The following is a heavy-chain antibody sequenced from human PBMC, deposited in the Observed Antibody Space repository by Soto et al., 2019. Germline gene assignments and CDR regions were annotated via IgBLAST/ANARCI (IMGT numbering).Heavy chain of an antibody. CDR1: GFTFSSYG. V-gene: IGHV3-30*18. Sequence: GGSLRLSCAASGFTFSSYGMHWVRQAPGKGLEWVAVISYDGGNKYYADSVKGRFTISRDNSKNTLYLQMNSLGAEDTAVYYCAKDVGRYSPAYYGMDVWGQGTTVTVSS. D-gene: IGHD5-18*01. CDR3: AKDVGRYSPAYYGMDV. CDR2: ISYDGGNK. J-gene: IGHJ6*02.